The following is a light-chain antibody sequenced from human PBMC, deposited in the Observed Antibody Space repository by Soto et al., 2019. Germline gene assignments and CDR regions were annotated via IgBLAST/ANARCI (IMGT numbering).Light chain of an antibody. CDR1: NIGSKN. Sequence: SYELTQPPSLSVAPGQTARITCGGNNIGSKNVHWFQQRPGQAPVLVIYYDTDRPSGIPERFSGSNSGNTATLTISRVEAGDEADYYCQVWDTTDDHAVFGGGTQLTVL. J-gene: IGLJ7*01. CDR3: QVWDTTDDHAV. CDR2: YDT. V-gene: IGLV3-21*04.